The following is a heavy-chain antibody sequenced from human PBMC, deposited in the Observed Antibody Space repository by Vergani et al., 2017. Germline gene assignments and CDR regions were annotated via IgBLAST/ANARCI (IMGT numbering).Heavy chain of an antibody. J-gene: IGHJ4*02. D-gene: IGHD2-15*01. Sequence: EVQLLESGGGLVQPGGSLRLSCAASGFTFDDYAMHWVRQAPGKGLEWVSGISWNSGSIGYADSVKGRFTISRDNAKNSLYLQMNSLRAEDTALYYCAKVAPQYCSGGSCHYFDYWGQGTLVTVSS. V-gene: IGHV3-9*01. CDR2: ISWNSGSI. CDR1: GFTFDDYA. CDR3: AKVAPQYCSGGSCHYFDY.